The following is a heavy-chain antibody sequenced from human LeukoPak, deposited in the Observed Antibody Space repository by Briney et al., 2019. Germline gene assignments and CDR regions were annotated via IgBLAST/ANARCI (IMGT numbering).Heavy chain of an antibody. J-gene: IGHJ6*03. V-gene: IGHV1-2*02. Sequence: ASVKVSCKASGYTFTGYYMHWVRQAPGQGLEWMGWINPNSGGTNYAQKFQGRVTMTRDTSISTAYMELSRLRSDDTAVYYCVRDQLYSGYDYYYYYYMDVWGKGTTVTVSS. CDR2: INPNSGGT. D-gene: IGHD5-12*01. CDR1: GYTFTGYY. CDR3: VRDQLYSGYDYYYYYYMDV.